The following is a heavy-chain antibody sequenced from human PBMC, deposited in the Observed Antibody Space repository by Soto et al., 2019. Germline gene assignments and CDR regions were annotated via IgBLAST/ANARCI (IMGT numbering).Heavy chain of an antibody. J-gene: IGHJ4*02. CDR2: IYYNGNT. V-gene: IGHV4-59*01. Sequence: SETLSLTCTGSGDSMSNYYWTWIRQPPGKGLEWIGYIYYNGNTKYNPSLESRVTFSVDTSKNQFSLRLSSVIAADTAVYYCARVTSSTWYFDYWGPGTLVTVSS. D-gene: IGHD6-13*01. CDR1: GDSMSNYY. CDR3: ARVTSSTWYFDY.